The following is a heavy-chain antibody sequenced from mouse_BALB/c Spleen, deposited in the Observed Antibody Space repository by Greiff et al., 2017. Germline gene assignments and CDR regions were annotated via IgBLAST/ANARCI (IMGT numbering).Heavy chain of an antibody. CDR2: ISYSGST. Sequence: VQLQQSGPGLVKPSQSLSLTCTVTGYSITSDYAWNWIRQFPGNKLEWMGYISYSGSTSYNPSLKSRISITRDTSKNQFFLQLNSVTTEDTATYYCARLPYGNYFYYFDYWGQGTTLTVAS. CDR1: GYSITSDYA. D-gene: IGHD2-10*02. CDR3: ARLPYGNYFYYFDY. V-gene: IGHV3-2*02. J-gene: IGHJ2*01.